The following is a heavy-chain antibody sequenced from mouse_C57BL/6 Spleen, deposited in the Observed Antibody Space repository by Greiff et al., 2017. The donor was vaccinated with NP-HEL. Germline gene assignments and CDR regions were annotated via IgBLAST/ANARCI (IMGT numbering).Heavy chain of an antibody. V-gene: IGHV5-17*01. Sequence: EVKLMESGGGLVKPGGSLKLSCAASGFTFSDYGMHWVRQAPEKGLEWVAYISSGSSTIYYADTVKGRFTISRDNAKKTLFLQMTSLRSEDTAMYYCARGGVNWDLDYWGQGTTLTVSS. CDR3: ARGGVNWDLDY. CDR1: GFTFSDYG. CDR2: ISSGSSTI. D-gene: IGHD4-1*01. J-gene: IGHJ2*01.